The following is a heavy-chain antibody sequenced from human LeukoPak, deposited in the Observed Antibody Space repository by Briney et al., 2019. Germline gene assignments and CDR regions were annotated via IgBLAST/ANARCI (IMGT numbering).Heavy chain of an antibody. CDR2: IYYSGST. V-gene: IGHV4-30-4*01. Sequence: TLSLPCTVSGGPISSGDYYWSWIRQPPGKGLEWIGYIYYSGSTYYNPSLKNRVIISVDTSKNQFSLKLSSVTAADTAVYYCTREYGDDNWFDPWGQGTLVTVSS. CDR1: GGPISSGDYY. D-gene: IGHD4-17*01. CDR3: TREYGDDNWFDP. J-gene: IGHJ5*02.